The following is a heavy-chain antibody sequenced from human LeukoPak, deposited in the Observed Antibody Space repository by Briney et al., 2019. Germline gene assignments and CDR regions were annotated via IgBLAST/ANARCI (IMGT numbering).Heavy chain of an antibody. CDR3: ARGRRYSSSWYGAYYFDY. D-gene: IGHD6-13*01. CDR2: INHSGST. V-gene: IGHV4-34*01. J-gene: IGHJ4*02. Sequence: SETLSLTCAVYGGSFSGYYWSWIRQPPGKGLEWIGEINHSGSTNYNPSLKSRVTISVDTSKSQFSLKLSSVTAADTAVYYCARGRRYSSSWYGAYYFDYWGQGTLVTVSS. CDR1: GGSFSGYY.